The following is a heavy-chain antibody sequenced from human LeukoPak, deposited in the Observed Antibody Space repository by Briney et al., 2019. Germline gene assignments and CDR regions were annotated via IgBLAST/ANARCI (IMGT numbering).Heavy chain of an antibody. CDR1: GYTFTSYG. CDR2: ISTYNGDT. Sequence: ASVKVSCKASGYTFTSYGISWVRQAPGQGLEWMGWISTYNGDTKYAQKFQGRVTMTTDTSTSTAYMELRSLRSDDTAVYYCARDPSNTSGWYIYFGYWGQGTLVTVSS. V-gene: IGHV1-18*01. D-gene: IGHD6-19*01. J-gene: IGHJ4*02. CDR3: ARDPSNTSGWYIYFGY.